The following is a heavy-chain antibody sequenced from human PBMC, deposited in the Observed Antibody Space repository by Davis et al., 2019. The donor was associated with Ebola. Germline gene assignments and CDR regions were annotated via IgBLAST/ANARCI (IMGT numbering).Heavy chain of an antibody. J-gene: IGHJ5*02. V-gene: IGHV4-59*08. D-gene: IGHD3-3*01. CDR1: GGSITSYY. CDR3: TRFTIYGVGPFDS. CDR2: IYYRGNT. Sequence: SETLSLTCTVSGGSITSYYWSWIRQPPGKGLEWVGYIYYRGNTYYNPSLKSRLTISVDTSKNQFSLKVNSVTAADTAVYYCTRFTIYGVGPFDSWGQGSLVTVSS.